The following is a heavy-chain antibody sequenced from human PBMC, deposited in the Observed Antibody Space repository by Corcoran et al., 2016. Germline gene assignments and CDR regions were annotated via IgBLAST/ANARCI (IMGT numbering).Heavy chain of an antibody. CDR1: GYTFTGYY. J-gene: IGHJ5*02. CDR2: INPNSGGT. CDR3: ARVESGDCSSTSCLNWFDP. Sequence: QVQLVQSGAEVKKPGASVKVSCKASGYTFTGYYMHWVRQAPGQGLEWMGWINPNSGGTNSAQKFQGRVTMTRDPSISTAYMELSRLRADDTAVYYWARVESGDCSSTSCLNWFDPWGQGTLVTVSS. V-gene: IGHV1-2*02. D-gene: IGHD2-2*01.